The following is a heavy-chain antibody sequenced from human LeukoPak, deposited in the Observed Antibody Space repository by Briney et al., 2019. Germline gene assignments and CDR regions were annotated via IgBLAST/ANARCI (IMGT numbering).Heavy chain of an antibody. Sequence: ASVKVSCKASGYTFDENHIHWVRQPPGQGPEWMGWINPKSGATDSAQQFQGRLTITRDTSIGTASMDLSGLRLDDTGIYYCARAGDESTGHYDSLHFWGQGTMVTVSS. V-gene: IGHV1-2*02. D-gene: IGHD2-8*02. J-gene: IGHJ3*01. CDR1: GYTFDENH. CDR3: ARAGDESTGHYDSLHF. CDR2: INPKSGAT.